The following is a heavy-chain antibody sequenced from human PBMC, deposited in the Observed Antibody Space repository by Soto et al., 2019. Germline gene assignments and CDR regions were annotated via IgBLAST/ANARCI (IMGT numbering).Heavy chain of an antibody. D-gene: IGHD5-18*01. CDR2: IYSGGSA. CDR1: GFTVSSNY. Sequence: EVQLVESGGGLVQPGGSLRLSCAASGFTVSSNYMSWVRQAPGKGLEWVSVIYSGGSAYYADSLEGRFTIARDNSKKTLYLQKTSLRDEDTALYYCARHGYSYGGSYFDYWGQGTLVTVSS. V-gene: IGHV3-66*04. CDR3: ARHGYSYGGSYFDY. J-gene: IGHJ4*02.